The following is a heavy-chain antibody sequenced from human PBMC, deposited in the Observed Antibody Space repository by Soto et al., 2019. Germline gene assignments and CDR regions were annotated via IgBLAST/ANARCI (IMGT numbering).Heavy chain of an antibody. Sequence: EVQLVESGGGLVQPGRSLRLSCAASGFTFDDYAMHWVRQAPGKGLEWVSGISWNSGSIGYADSEKGRFTISRDNAKNSLYLQMNSLRAEDTALYYCAKDGESAAFYSLDYWGQGTLVTVSS. J-gene: IGHJ4*02. V-gene: IGHV3-9*01. CDR2: ISWNSGSI. CDR1: GFTFDDYA. D-gene: IGHD2-21*01. CDR3: AKDGESAAFYSLDY.